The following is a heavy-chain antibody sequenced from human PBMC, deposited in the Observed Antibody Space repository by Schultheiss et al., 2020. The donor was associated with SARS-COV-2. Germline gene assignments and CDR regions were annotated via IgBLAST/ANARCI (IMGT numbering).Heavy chain of an antibody. D-gene: IGHD6-6*01. V-gene: IGHV1-58*01. CDR3: AATVESSSGYYGMDV. CDR1: GFTFTSSA. CDR2: IVVGSGNT. Sequence: SVKVSCKASGFTFTSSAVQWVRQARGQRLEWIGWIVVGSGNTNYAQKFQERVTITRDMTTSTAYMELSSLGSEDTAVYYCAATVESSSGYYGMDVWGQGTTVTVSS. J-gene: IGHJ6*02.